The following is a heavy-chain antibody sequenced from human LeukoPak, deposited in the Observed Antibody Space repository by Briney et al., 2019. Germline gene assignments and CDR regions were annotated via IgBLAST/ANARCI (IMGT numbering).Heavy chain of an antibody. J-gene: IGHJ4*02. D-gene: IGHD2-8*01. CDR2: IYHSGST. Sequence: SETLSLTCAVSGYSICSGYYWGWIRQPPGKGLEWIGSIYHSGSTYYNPSLKSRVTISVDTSKNQFSLKLSSVTAADTAVYYCARVWNYWGQGTLVTVSS. V-gene: IGHV4-38-2*01. CDR1: GYSICSGYY. CDR3: ARVWNY.